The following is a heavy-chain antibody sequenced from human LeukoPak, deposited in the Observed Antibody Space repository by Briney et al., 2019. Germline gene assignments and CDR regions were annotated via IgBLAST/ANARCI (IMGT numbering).Heavy chain of an antibody. V-gene: IGHV3-66*01. CDR2: IYSGGST. J-gene: IGHJ4*02. D-gene: IGHD1-26*01. CDR3: ARVKVGATKDYFDY. Sequence: GGSLRLSCAASGFTVSSNYMSWVRQAPGKGLEWVSVIYSGGSTYYADSVKGRFTISRDNSKNTQYLQMNSLRAEDTAVYYCARVKVGATKDYFDYWGQGTLVTSST. CDR1: GFTVSSNY.